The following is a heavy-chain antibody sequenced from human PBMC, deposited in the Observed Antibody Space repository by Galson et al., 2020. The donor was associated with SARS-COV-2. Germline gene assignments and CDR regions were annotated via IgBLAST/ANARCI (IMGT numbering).Heavy chain of an antibody. Sequence: GESLKISCAASGFTFSSYEMNWVRQAPGKGLLWLSYISSSGSTIYYADSLKGRFTISRDNAKNSLYLQMNSLRAEDTALYYCATNPGGGHYFDYWGLGTLVTVSS. D-gene: IGHD3-16*01. CDR3: ATNPGGGHYFDY. V-gene: IGHV3-48*03. CDR1: GFTFSSYE. CDR2: ISSSGSTI. J-gene: IGHJ4*02.